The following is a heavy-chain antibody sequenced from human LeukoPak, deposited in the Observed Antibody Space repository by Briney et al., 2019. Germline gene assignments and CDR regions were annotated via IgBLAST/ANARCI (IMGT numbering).Heavy chain of an antibody. CDR3: AVGGTYGSGS. CDR2: INNDGSTT. J-gene: IGHJ4*02. Sequence: PGGSLRLSCAASGFTIANTWMHWVRQAPGKGLVWVSLINNDGSTTNYADSVKGRFTISRDNAKNTVYLQMNSLRAEDTAVYYCAVGGTYGSGSWGQGTLVTVSS. CDR1: GFTIANTW. D-gene: IGHD3-10*01. V-gene: IGHV3-74*01.